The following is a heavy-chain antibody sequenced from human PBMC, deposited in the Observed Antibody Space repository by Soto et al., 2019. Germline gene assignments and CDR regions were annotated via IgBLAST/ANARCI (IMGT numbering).Heavy chain of an antibody. CDR1: GGSISSYY. Sequence: PSETLSLTCTVSGGSISSYYWSWIRQPPGKGLEWIGYIYYSGSTNYNPSLKSRVTISVGTSKNQFSLKLSSVTAADTAVYYCARRYGPGFDYWGQGTLVTVSS. CDR2: IYYSGST. D-gene: IGHD4-17*01. V-gene: IGHV4-59*08. J-gene: IGHJ4*02. CDR3: ARRYGPGFDY.